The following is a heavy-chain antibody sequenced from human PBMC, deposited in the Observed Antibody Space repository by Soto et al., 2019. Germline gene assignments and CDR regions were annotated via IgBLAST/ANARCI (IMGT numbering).Heavy chain of an antibody. CDR2: TYYRSKWYN. Sequence: QPLTLTCAISGDSVSIHSAAWKCIQQSPSRGLEWLGRTYYRSKWYNDYAVSVKSRITINPDTSKNQFSLQLNSVTPEDTAVYYCARDLLSRCYVDDWGQGTLVIVSS. J-gene: IGHJ4*02. CDR1: GDSVSIHSAA. CDR3: ARDLLSRCYVDD. V-gene: IGHV6-1*01. D-gene: IGHD3-10*01.